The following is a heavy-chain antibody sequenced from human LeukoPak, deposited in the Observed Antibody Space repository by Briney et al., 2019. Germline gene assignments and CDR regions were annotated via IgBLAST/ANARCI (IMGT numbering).Heavy chain of an antibody. Sequence: PGGSLRLSCAASGFTFSRYWMHWVRQAPGKGLVWVSRINTDGSGTSYADSVKGRFTISRDNAKNTLYLQMNSLRAKDTAVYYCARDGLAAARDYWGQGTLVTVSS. CDR3: ARDGLAAARDY. CDR2: INTDGSGT. D-gene: IGHD6-13*01. J-gene: IGHJ4*02. CDR1: GFTFSRYW. V-gene: IGHV3-74*01.